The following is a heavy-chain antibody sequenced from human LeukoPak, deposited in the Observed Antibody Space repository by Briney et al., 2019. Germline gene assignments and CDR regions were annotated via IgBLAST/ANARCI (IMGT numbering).Heavy chain of an antibody. V-gene: IGHV4-34*01. CDR1: GGSFSGYY. CDR3: ARGYGSGYYYPDYYYGMDV. CDR2: INHSGST. J-gene: IGHJ6*02. D-gene: IGHD3-22*01. Sequence: SETLSLTCAVYGGSFSGYYWSWIRQPPGKGLEWFGEINHSGSTNYNPSLKSRVTISVDTSKNQFSLKLSSVTAADTAVYYCARGYGSGYYYPDYYYGMDVWGQGTTVTVSS.